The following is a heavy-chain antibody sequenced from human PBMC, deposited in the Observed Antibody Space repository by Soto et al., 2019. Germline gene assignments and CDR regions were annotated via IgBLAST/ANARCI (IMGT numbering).Heavy chain of an antibody. CDR3: ARDLTGTTGNYYYYYGMDV. D-gene: IGHD1-1*01. CDR2: TYYRSKWYN. J-gene: IGHJ6*02. CDR1: GDSVSSNSAA. Sequence: SQTLSLTCAISGDSVSSNSAAWNWIRQSPSRGLEWLGRTYYRSKWYNDYAVSVKSRITINPDTSKNQFSLQLNSVTPEDTAVYYCARDLTGTTGNYYYYYGMDVWGQGTTVTVSS. V-gene: IGHV6-1*01.